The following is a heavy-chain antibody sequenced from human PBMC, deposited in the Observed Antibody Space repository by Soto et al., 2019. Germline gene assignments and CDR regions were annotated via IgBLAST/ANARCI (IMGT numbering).Heavy chain of an antibody. V-gene: IGHV3-21*01. J-gene: IGHJ6*02. Sequence: PGGSLRLSCAASGFTFSSYSMNWVRQAPGKGLEWVSSISSSSSYIYYADSVKGRFTISRDNAKNSLYLQMNSLRAEDTAVYYCARDTRITMVRGVKYYYGMDVWVQGTTVTVSS. CDR3: ARDTRITMVRGVKYYYGMDV. CDR1: GFTFSSYS. CDR2: ISSSSSYI. D-gene: IGHD3-10*01.